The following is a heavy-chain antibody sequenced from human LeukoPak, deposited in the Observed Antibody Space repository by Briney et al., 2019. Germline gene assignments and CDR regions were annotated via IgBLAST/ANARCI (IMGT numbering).Heavy chain of an antibody. J-gene: IGHJ4*02. CDR3: ARVSHSSGYYYTLSFDY. V-gene: IGHV1-8*01. CDR1: GYTFTSYD. D-gene: IGHD3-22*01. CDR2: MNPNSGNT. Sequence: ASVKVSCKASGYTFTSYDINWVRQATGQGLEWMRWMNPNSGNTGYAQKFQGRVTMTRNTSISTAYMELSSLRSEDTAVYYCARVSHSSGYYYTLSFDYWGQGTLVTVSS.